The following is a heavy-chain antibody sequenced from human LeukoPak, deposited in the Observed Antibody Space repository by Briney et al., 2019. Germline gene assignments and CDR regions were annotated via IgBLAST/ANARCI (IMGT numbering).Heavy chain of an antibody. CDR2: IIPIFGTA. Sequence: SAKVSSKASGGTFSSYAISWVRQPPGQGLERMGRIIPIFGTAKYAQKFQGRVTITADKSTSTAYMELSSLRCEDTAVYYCAAGLPIYYYYYYMDVWGKGTTVTVSS. CDR3: AAGLPIYYYYYYMDV. D-gene: IGHD3-9*01. J-gene: IGHJ6*03. CDR1: GGTFSSYA. V-gene: IGHV1-69*06.